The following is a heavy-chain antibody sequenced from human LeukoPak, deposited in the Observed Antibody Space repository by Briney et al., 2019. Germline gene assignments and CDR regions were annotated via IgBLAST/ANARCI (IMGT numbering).Heavy chain of an antibody. CDR1: GYSFTSYW. J-gene: IGHJ4*02. CDR3: ARQSITMVRGVHYFDY. D-gene: IGHD3-10*01. CDR2: IYPGDSDT. V-gene: IGHV5-51*01. Sequence: GGSLKISCKGSGYSFTSYWISWVRQMPGKGLEWMGIIYPGDSDTRYSPSFQGQVTISADKSISTAYLQWSSLKASDTAMYYCARQSITMVRGVHYFDYWGQGTLVTVSS.